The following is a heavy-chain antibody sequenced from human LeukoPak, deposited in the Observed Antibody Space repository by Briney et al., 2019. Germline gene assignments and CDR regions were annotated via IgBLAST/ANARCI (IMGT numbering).Heavy chain of an antibody. D-gene: IGHD2-2*01. CDR2: INHSGST. CDR3: ARLEKVVPAAMEVGAFDY. V-gene: IGHV4-34*01. J-gene: IGHJ4*02. CDR1: GGSFSGYY. Sequence: PSETQSLTCAVYGGSFSGYYWSWIRQPPGKGLEWIGEINHSGSTNYNPSLKSRVTISVDTSKNQFSLKLSSVTAADTAVYYCARLEKVVPAAMEVGAFDYWGQGTLVTVSS.